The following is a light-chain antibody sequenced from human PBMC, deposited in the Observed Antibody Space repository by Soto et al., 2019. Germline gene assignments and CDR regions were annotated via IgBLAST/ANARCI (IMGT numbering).Light chain of an antibody. V-gene: IGLV1-47*01. CDR1: SSNIGTNY. Sequence: QSVLTQPPSGSGTPGQRVASSCSGSSSNIGTNYVYWYQQLPGMAPKLLIYRNNQRPSGVPDRFSGSKSGTSASLAISGLRSEDEADYYCAAWDDSLSGRYVFGTGTKVTV. J-gene: IGLJ1*01. CDR2: RNN. CDR3: AAWDDSLSGRYV.